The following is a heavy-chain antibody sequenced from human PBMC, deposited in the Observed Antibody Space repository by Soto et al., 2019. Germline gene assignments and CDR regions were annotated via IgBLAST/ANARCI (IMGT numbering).Heavy chain of an antibody. V-gene: IGHV1-24*01. CDR3: ATGRARYGSGSYNWFDP. CDR1: GYTLTELS. CDR2: FDPEDGET. Sequence: ASVKVSCKVSGYTLTELSMHWVRQAPGKGLEWMGGFDPEDGETIYAQKLQGRVTMTEDTSTDTAYMELSSLRSEDTAVYYCATGRARYGSGSYNWFDPWGQGTLVTVSS. D-gene: IGHD3-10*01. J-gene: IGHJ5*02.